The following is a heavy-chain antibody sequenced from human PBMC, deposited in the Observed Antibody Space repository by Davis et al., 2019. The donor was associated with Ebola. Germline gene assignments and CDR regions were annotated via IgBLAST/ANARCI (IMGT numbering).Heavy chain of an antibody. CDR1: GYTFTGYY. J-gene: IGHJ6*02. D-gene: IGHD6-13*01. V-gene: IGHV1-2*04. Sequence: ASVKVSCKASGYTFTGYYMHWVRQAPGQGLEWMGWINPNSGGTNYAQKFQGWVTMTRDTSISTAYMELSRLRSDDTAVYYCARDRGIAAAGTPPPYYYYGMDVWGQGTTVTVSS. CDR2: INPNSGGT. CDR3: ARDRGIAAAGTPPPYYYYGMDV.